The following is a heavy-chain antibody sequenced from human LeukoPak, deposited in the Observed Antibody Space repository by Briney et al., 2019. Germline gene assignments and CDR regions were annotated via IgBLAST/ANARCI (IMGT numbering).Heavy chain of an antibody. D-gene: IGHD5-18*01. V-gene: IGHV3-30-3*01. CDR3: ARDDRYSSWN. CDR2: ISHDGRNM. CDR1: GFTFSSFP. Sequence: PGRSLRLSCAASGFTFSSFPMHWVRQAPGKGLEWVALISHDGRNMYYADSVTGRFTISRDNSKNTLYLQMNSLGPEDTAIYYCARDDRYSSWNWGQGTLVTVSS. J-gene: IGHJ4*02.